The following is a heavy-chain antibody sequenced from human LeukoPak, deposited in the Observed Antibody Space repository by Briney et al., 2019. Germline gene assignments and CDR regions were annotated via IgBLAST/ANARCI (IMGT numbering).Heavy chain of an antibody. D-gene: IGHD3-22*01. J-gene: IGHJ4*02. CDR3: ASRAQSGYYDSSGYPTYRYYFDY. CDR2: INHSGST. V-gene: IGHV4-34*01. CDR1: RGSFSGYY. Sequence: SETLSLTCAVYRGSFSGYYWSWIRQPPGKGLEWIGEINHSGSTNYNPSLKSRVTISVDTSKNQFSLKLSYVTAADTAVYYCASRAQSGYYDSSGYPTYRYYFDYWGQGTLVTVSS.